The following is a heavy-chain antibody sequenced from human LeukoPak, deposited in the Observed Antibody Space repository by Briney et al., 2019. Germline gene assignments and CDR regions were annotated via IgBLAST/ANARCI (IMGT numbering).Heavy chain of an antibody. CDR2: IYHSGST. V-gene: IGHV4-30-2*01. Sequence: SETLSLTCAVSGGSISSGGYSWSWIRQPPGKGLEWIGYIYHSGSTYYNPSLKSRVTISVDTSKNQFSLKLSSVTAADTAVYHCARVRYYDSSGYYMANYFDYWGQGTLVTVSS. D-gene: IGHD3-22*01. CDR1: GGSISSGGYS. CDR3: ARVRYYDSSGYYMANYFDY. J-gene: IGHJ4*02.